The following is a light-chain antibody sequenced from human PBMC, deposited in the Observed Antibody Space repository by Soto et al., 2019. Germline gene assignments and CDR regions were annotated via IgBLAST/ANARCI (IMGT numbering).Light chain of an antibody. Sequence: EVVMTQSPATLSVSPGERVTLSCRASQSVSDNLAWYQQKPGQAPSLLIYGASTRATTIPDRFSGSGSGTEFTLTISSLQSEDFAVYYCQQSNNWPYTFGQGTKLDIK. V-gene: IGKV3-15*01. CDR2: GAS. CDR1: QSVSDN. CDR3: QQSNNWPYT. J-gene: IGKJ2*01.